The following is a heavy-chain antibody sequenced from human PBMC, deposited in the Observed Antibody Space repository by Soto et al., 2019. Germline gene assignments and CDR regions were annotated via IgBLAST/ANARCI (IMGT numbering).Heavy chain of an antibody. J-gene: IGHJ5*02. CDR1: GASVSSNAYY. Sequence: SETLSLTCTVSGASVSSNAYYWSWIRQSPGMGLEWIGYIYHSGATNYNPSLRGRVTISVDTSKNQFSLRLPSVTAADAAVYYCARLALSTTGTGRFSRSLDPWGQGTLVTVSS. CDR3: ARLALSTTGTGRFSRSLDP. CDR2: IYHSGAT. D-gene: IGHD1-1*01. V-gene: IGHV4-61*08.